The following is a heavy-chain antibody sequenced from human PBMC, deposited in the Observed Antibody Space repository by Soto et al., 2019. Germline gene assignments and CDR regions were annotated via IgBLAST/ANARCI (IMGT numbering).Heavy chain of an antibody. Sequence: EVQLVESGGGLVQPGGSLRLSCAASGFTFSTYWMTGVRQPPGKGLEWVANMDQDGSETYYVDSVRGRFTVSRDNTKNSLYLQMNSLRVEDTAVYYCVCGGNFFIYWGQGTLVTVSP. J-gene: IGHJ4*02. CDR1: GFTFSTYW. CDR3: VCGGNFFIY. V-gene: IGHV3-7*01. D-gene: IGHD3-16*01. CDR2: MDQDGSET.